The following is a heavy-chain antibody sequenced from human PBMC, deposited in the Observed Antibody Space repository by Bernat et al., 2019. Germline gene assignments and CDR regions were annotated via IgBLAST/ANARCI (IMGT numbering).Heavy chain of an antibody. CDR2: ISYSGST. J-gene: IGHJ4*02. Sequence: QVQLQESGPGLVKPSETLSLTCTVSGGSISSYYWSWIRQPPGKGLEWIGYISYSGSTNYNPSLKSRVTILLDTSKNQFSLKLSSVTAADTAVYYCARLEMATYRGFDYWGQGTLVTVSS. CDR3: ARLEMATYRGFDY. CDR1: GGSISSYY. D-gene: IGHD5-24*01. V-gene: IGHV4-59*08.